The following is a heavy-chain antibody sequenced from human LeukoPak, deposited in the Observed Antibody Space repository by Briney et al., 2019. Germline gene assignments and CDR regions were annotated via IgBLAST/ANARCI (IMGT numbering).Heavy chain of an antibody. V-gene: IGHV3-48*01. CDR2: ISASGSNI. Sequence: TGGSLRLSCTASGFPFSSYSMNVDRQAPGKGLEWVSYISASGSNIYYLDSVKGRFTVSRDNAMNSLFLQMDRPRAEDTAVYYCVRVKETYFDFWGQGTLVTVSS. CDR3: VRVKETYFDF. J-gene: IGHJ4*02. CDR1: GFPFSSYS.